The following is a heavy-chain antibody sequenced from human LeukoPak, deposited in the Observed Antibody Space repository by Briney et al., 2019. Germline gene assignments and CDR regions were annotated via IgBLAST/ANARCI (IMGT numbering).Heavy chain of an antibody. CDR2: ISYDGSNK. Sequence: GGSLRLSCAASGFTFSSYGMHWVRQAPGKGLEWVAVISYDGSNKYYADSVKGRFTISRDNSKNTLYLQMNSLRAEDTAVYYCAKDKERESDFYYYMDVWGKGTTVTVSS. CDR1: GFTFSSYG. CDR3: AKDKERESDFYYYMDV. J-gene: IGHJ6*03. V-gene: IGHV3-30*18.